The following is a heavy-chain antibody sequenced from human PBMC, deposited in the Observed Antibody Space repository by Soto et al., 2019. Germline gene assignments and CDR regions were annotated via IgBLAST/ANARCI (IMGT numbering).Heavy chain of an antibody. D-gene: IGHD4-17*01. CDR1: GASVTRAGSC. V-gene: IGHV4-31*11. J-gene: IGHJ4*02. CDR3: ATRTTVTTVDY. CDR2: IYFDGTT. Sequence: QVQLQESGPGLVKPSQTLSLTCDVSGASVTRAGSCWGWIRQRPGQGLEWIGYIYFDGTTYYNPSLKSRVIISADTSRHQFSLSLSFLTAADTAVYYCATRTTVTTVDYWGQGTLVTVSS.